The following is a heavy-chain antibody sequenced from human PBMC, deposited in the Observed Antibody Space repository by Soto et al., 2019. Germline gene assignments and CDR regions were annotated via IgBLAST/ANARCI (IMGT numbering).Heavy chain of an antibody. CDR1: GYTFTSYD. CDR3: ARGVAVLLWFGSYGMDV. Sequence: ASVKVSCKASGYTFTSYDINWVRQATGQGLEWMGWMNPNSGNTGYAQKFQGRVTMTRNTSISTAYMELSSLRSEDTAVYYCARGVAVLLWFGSYGMDVWGQGTTVTVSS. J-gene: IGHJ6*02. V-gene: IGHV1-8*01. CDR2: MNPNSGNT. D-gene: IGHD3-10*01.